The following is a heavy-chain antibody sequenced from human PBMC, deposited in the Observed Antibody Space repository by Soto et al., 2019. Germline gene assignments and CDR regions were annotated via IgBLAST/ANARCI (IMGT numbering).Heavy chain of an antibody. V-gene: IGHV3-23*01. Sequence: EVQLLESGGGLVQPGGSLRLSCAASGFTFSSYAMSWVRQAPGKGLEWVSGISGSGGSTYYADSVKGRFTISRDNSKNTLYGQRNRLGGGDTALYYWAKGGQQGGGGYFDYWGQGTLVTVSS. CDR3: AKGGQQGGGGYFDY. CDR1: GFTFSSYA. CDR2: ISGSGGST. D-gene: IGHD6-13*01. J-gene: IGHJ4*02.